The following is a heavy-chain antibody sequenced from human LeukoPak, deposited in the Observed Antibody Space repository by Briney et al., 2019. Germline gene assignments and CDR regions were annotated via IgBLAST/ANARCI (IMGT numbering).Heavy chain of an antibody. V-gene: IGHV4-59*01. CDR1: GGSISSYY. D-gene: IGHD6-13*01. Sequence: SETLSLTCTVSGGSISSYYWSWIRQPPGKGLEWIGYIYYSGSTNYNPSLKGRVTISVDTSKNQFSLKLSSVTAADTAVYYCARAAGIAAAYDYWGQGTLVTVSS. CDR3: ARAAGIAAAYDY. CDR2: IYYSGST. J-gene: IGHJ4*02.